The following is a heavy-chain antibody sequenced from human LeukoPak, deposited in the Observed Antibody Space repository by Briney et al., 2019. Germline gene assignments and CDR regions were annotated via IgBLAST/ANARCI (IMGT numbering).Heavy chain of an antibody. Sequence: GGSLRLSCAASGFTFSRYAIHWVRQAPGKGLEWVAVISYDGSNKYYADSVKGRFTISRDNSKNALYLQMNSLRAEDTAVYYCARDVVGATHPARSAFDIWGQGTMVTVSS. CDR1: GFTFSRYA. J-gene: IGHJ3*02. CDR2: ISYDGSNK. CDR3: ARDVVGATHPARSAFDI. V-gene: IGHV3-30-3*01. D-gene: IGHD1-26*01.